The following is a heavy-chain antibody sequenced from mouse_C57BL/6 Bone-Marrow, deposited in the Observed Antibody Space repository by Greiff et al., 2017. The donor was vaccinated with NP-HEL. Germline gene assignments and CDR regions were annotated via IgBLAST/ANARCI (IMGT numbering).Heavy chain of an antibody. D-gene: IGHD2-4*01. J-gene: IGHJ4*01. Sequence: EVQLVESEGGLVQPGSSMKLSCTTSGFTFSDYYMAWVRQVPEKGLDWVANINYDGSSTYYLDSLKSRFIISRDNAKNILYLQMSSLKSEDTATYYCAREWGLRRRTYAMDYWGQGTSVTVSS. CDR3: AREWGLRRRTYAMDY. V-gene: IGHV5-16*01. CDR1: GFTFSDYY. CDR2: INYDGSST.